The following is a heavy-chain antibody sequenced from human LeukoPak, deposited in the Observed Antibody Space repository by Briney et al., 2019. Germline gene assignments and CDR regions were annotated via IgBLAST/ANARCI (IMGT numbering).Heavy chain of an antibody. J-gene: IGHJ6*02. Sequence: GGSLRHSCSVSGFTFSRPWMSWVRQAPGKGLEGLGRIKRKSDYGTTDYAAPVQGRFIISRDDSKHTLFLQMNSLKTDDTAIYYCTRVTAYYYYGMDVWGQGTTDTVSS. D-gene: IGHD2-21*02. CDR3: TRVTAYYYYGMDV. CDR1: GFTFSRPW. CDR2: IKRKSDYGTT. V-gene: IGHV3-15*01.